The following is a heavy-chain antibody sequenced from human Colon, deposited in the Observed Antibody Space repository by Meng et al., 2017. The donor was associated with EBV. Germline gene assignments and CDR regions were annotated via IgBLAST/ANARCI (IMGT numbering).Heavy chain of an antibody. CDR2: VSHPGSA. CDR1: GGSFSGYV. Sequence: QVLRQQLGAGLLKPSETLSLTCTVNGGSFSGYVWSWVRQPPGKGMEWIGEVSHPGSANYNPSLKSRVTISVDASEKQFSLRLTSVTAADSAVYYCARVRKHYGERGWFDPWGQGTLVTVSS. V-gene: IGHV4-34*01. CDR3: ARVRKHYGERGWFDP. J-gene: IGHJ5*02. D-gene: IGHD4-17*01.